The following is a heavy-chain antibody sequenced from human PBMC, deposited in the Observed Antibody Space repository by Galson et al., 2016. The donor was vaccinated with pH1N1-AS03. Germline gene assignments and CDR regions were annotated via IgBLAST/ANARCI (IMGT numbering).Heavy chain of an antibody. Sequence: ETLSLTCTVSGGSISSYYWSWIRQPPGKGLEWIGYIFYSGSTNYNPSLKSRVTMSVDTSKNQFSLKLTSVTAADTAVYYCARDKGTVTGEGMYYGMDVWGQGTTVTVSS. V-gene: IGHV4-59*12. CDR2: IFYSGST. CDR1: GGSISSYY. CDR3: ARDKGTVTGEGMYYGMDV. D-gene: IGHD4-17*01. J-gene: IGHJ6*02.